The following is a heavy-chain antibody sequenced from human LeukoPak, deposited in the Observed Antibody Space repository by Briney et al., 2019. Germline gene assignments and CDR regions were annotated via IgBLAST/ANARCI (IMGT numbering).Heavy chain of an antibody. Sequence: GGSLRLSCAASGFTFSSYAMSWVRQAPGKGVEWGSAISGSGGSTYYADSVKGRFTISRDNSKNTLYLQMNSLRAEDTAVYYCAKDRRFLEPFDYWGQGTLVTVSS. V-gene: IGHV3-23*01. CDR1: GFTFSSYA. CDR2: ISGSGGST. J-gene: IGHJ4*02. D-gene: IGHD3-3*01. CDR3: AKDRRFLEPFDY.